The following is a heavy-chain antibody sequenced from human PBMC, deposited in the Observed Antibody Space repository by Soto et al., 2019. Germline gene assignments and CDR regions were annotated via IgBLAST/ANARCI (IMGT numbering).Heavy chain of an antibody. CDR3: ARASSRVSSVVAAY. CDR1: GFTFNSDT. D-gene: IGHD2-15*01. CDR2: ISTFGNYL. V-gene: IGHV3-21*04. J-gene: IGHJ4*02. Sequence: GGSLRFSCAASGFTFNSDTVHWVRQSPGKGLEWVSSISTFGNYLYYTASVKGRLTLTSDMPSRTVYMQLSNLRSDDSAAYYCARASSRVSSVVAAYWGQGTLVTVSS.